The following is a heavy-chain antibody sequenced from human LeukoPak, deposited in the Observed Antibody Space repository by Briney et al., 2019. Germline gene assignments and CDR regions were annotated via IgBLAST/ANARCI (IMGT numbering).Heavy chain of an antibody. D-gene: IGHD2-2*01. CDR3: ARDPSAVTANTYA. V-gene: IGHV3-66*01. J-gene: IGHJ5*02. Sequence: GGSLRLSCAASGFTVSNNWMNWVRQAPGKGLEWVSLIFSGGDTQYADSVKDRFTISRDASKNTLYLQMSNLRAEDTAVYYCARDPSAVTANTYAWGQGTLVTVSS. CDR2: IFSGGDT. CDR1: GFTVSNNW.